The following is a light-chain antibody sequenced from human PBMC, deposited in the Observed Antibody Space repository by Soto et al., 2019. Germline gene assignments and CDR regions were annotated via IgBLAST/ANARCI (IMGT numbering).Light chain of an antibody. J-gene: IGKJ1*01. Sequence: AIQMTQSPSSLSASVGDRVTITCRASQGIRNDLDWYQQKPGKAPKLLIYAASSLQSGVPSRFSGSGSGTDFTLTISILQPEDFATYYCLQDYYYPRTFGQGTKVEIK. CDR2: AAS. CDR3: LQDYYYPRT. CDR1: QGIRND. V-gene: IGKV1-6*01.